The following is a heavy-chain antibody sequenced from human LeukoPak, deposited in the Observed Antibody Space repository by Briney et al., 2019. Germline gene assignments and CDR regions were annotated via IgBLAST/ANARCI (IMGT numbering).Heavy chain of an antibody. V-gene: IGHV1-46*01. D-gene: IGHD3-22*01. CDR3: ARVLRDYYDSSGYYFDY. CDR1: GYTFTSYY. CDR2: INPSGGST. J-gene: IGHJ4*02. Sequence: GASVKVSCKASGYTFTSYYMHWVRQAPGQGLEWMGIINPSGGSTSYAQKFQGRVTMTRDTSTSTVYMELSSLRSEDTAVYYCARVLRDYYDSSGYYFDYWGQGTLVTVSS.